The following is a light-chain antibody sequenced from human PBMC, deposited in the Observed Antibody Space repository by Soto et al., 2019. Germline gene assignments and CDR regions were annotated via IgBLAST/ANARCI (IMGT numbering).Light chain of an antibody. J-gene: IGLJ1*01. Sequence: SALTQPASVSGSPGQSITISCTGTSSDVAFYNHVSWYQQHPGKAPKLLIYEVNNRPSGVSHRFSGSKSGNTASLTISGLQAEDEADYYCSSFASTHTYVFGTG. CDR1: SSDVAFYNH. V-gene: IGLV2-14*01. CDR3: SSFASTHTYV. CDR2: EVN.